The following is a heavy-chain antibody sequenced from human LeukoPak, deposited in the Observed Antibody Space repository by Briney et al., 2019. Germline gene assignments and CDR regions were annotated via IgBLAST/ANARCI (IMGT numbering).Heavy chain of an antibody. CDR1: GFTFSSYA. Sequence: GGSLRLSCAASGFTFSSYAMSWVRQAPGKGLEWVSAISGSGGSTYYADSVKGRFTISRDNSKNTLYLQMNSLRAEDTAVYFCAKISTVTDNFGHWGQGTLVTVSS. CDR2: ISGSGGST. CDR3: AKISTVTDNFGH. J-gene: IGHJ4*02. V-gene: IGHV3-23*01. D-gene: IGHD4-17*01.